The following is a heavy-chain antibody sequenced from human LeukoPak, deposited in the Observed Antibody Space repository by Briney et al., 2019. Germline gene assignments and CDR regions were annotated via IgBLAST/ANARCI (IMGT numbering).Heavy chain of an antibody. CDR1: GGSSSGGDYF. D-gene: IGHD3-10*01. CDR2: IYYSGST. V-gene: IGHV4-30-4*08. CDR3: AREMVRGPRTDY. J-gene: IGHJ4*02. Sequence: SQTLSLTCTVSGGSSSGGDYFWNWIRQSPGKGLEWIGYIYYSGSTYYNPSLKSRVTISVDTSKNQFSLKLSSVTAADTAVYYCAREMVRGPRTDYWGQGTLVTVSS.